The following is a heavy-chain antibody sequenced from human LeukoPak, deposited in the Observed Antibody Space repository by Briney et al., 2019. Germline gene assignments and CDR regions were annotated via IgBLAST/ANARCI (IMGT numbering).Heavy chain of an antibody. CDR1: GDTLIELT. D-gene: IGHD3-10*01. V-gene: IGHV1-24*01. CDR3: AAGGIYSLLDY. J-gene: IGHJ4*02. CDR2: FDPGAGEI. Sequence: ASVKVSCKVSGDTLIELTMHWVRQAPGKGREWMGGFDPGAGEILYAQQFQGRVTMTEDTSTDTAYMELTSLRSEDSGVYFCAAGGIYSLLDYWGQGTLVTVSS.